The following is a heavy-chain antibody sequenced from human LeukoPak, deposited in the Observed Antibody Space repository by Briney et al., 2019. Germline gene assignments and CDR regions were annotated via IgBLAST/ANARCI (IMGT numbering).Heavy chain of an antibody. CDR2: ISGSGADT. D-gene: IGHD3-16*01. V-gene: IGHV3-23*01. J-gene: IGHJ4*02. Sequence: PGGSLRLSCAASGFTFSSYAMSWVRQAPGMGLEWVSTISGSGADTYHADSVKGRFTISRGSSKSTLYLQMNSLRAEDTAVYYCAKDAFGAGGFDYWGQGSLVTVSS. CDR3: AKDAFGAGGFDY. CDR1: GFTFSSYA.